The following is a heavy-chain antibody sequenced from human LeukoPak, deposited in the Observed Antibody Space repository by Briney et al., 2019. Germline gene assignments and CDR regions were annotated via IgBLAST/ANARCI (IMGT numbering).Heavy chain of an antibody. CDR2: INPNSGGT. CDR3: ARVQIAAAGTTPFDY. Sequence: ASVKVSCKASGYTFTGYYMHWVRQAPGQGLEWMGWINPNSGGTNYVQKFQGRVTMTRDTSISTAYMELSRLRSDDTAVYYCARVQIAAAGTTPFDYWGQGTLVTVSS. V-gene: IGHV1-2*02. D-gene: IGHD6-13*01. J-gene: IGHJ4*02. CDR1: GYTFTGYY.